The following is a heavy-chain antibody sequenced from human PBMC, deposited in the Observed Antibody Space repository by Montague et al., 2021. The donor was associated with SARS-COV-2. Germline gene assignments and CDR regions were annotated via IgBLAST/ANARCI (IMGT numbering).Heavy chain of an antibody. CDR2: IYSTVIT. CDR1: GDAISSYY. Sequence: SETLSLTCEVSGDAISSYYWSWIRQSPGKGLEWIGHIYSTVITNYNPSLKSRVTISVDLSKNQFSLKMTSVTAADTAVYYCARDPHDYGWFDPWGQGTLVTVSS. D-gene: IGHD4-17*01. V-gene: IGHV4-4*08. CDR3: ARDPHDYGWFDP. J-gene: IGHJ5*02.